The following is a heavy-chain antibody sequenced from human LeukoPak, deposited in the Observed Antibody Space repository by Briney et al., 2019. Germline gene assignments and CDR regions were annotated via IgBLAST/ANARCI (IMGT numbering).Heavy chain of an antibody. CDR1: GDSISSDY. V-gene: IGHV4-59*08. CDR2: IYYTGST. J-gene: IGHJ4*02. D-gene: IGHD3-22*01. CDR3: ARIGYYYDSSGYFTMPEFDY. Sequence: PSETLSLTCAVSGDSISSDYWSWVRQPPGKGLEWIGYIYYTGSTDYNPSLKSRVTISVDTSKNQFSLKLSSVTAADTAVYYCARIGYYYDSSGYFTMPEFDYWGQGTLVTVSS.